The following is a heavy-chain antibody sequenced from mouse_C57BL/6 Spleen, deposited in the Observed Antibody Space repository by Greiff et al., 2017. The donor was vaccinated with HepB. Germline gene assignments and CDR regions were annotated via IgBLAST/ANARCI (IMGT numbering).Heavy chain of an antibody. Sequence: QVQLQQSGAELVRPGTSVKVSCKASGYAFTNYLIEWVKQRPGQGLEWIGVINPGSGGTNYNEKFKGKATLTADKSSSTAYMQLSSLTSEDSAVYFCARSEGYLLFAYWGQGTLVTVSA. J-gene: IGHJ3*01. D-gene: IGHD2-2*01. V-gene: IGHV1-54*01. CDR3: ARSEGYLLFAY. CDR2: INPGSGGT. CDR1: GYAFTNYL.